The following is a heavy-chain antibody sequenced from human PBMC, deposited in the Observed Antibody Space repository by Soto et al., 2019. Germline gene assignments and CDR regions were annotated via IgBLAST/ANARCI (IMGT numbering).Heavy chain of an antibody. CDR2: IWYDGSNK. Sequence: GGSLRLSCAASGFTFSSYGMHWVRQAPGKGLEWVAVIWYDGSNKYYADSVKGRFTISRDNSKNTLYLQMNSLRAEDTAVYYCARVGYCSSTSCYSVTHPSYYYYMDVWGKGTTVTVSS. J-gene: IGHJ6*03. V-gene: IGHV3-33*01. CDR1: GFTFSSYG. D-gene: IGHD2-2*01. CDR3: ARVGYCSSTSCYSVTHPSYYYYMDV.